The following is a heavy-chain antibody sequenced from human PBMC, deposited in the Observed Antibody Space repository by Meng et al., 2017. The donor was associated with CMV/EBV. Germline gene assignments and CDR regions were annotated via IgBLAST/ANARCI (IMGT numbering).Heavy chain of an antibody. CDR3: ARAWVVEEYYFDY. CDR2: IISYNGNT. CDR1: VYSFSSYV. J-gene: IGHJ4*02. D-gene: IGHD3-16*01. V-gene: IGHV1-18*01. Sequence: QWVHSGADVKKPAASSRFSCKTSVYSFSSYVISCVIQAAGQGLQWMGWIISYNGNTNYAQKLQGRVTMTTDTSTSTAYMELRSLRSEDTAVYYCARAWVVEEYYFDYWGQGTLVTVSS.